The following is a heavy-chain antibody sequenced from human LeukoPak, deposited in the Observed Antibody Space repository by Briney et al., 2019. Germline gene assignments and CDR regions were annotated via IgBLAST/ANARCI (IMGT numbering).Heavy chain of an antibody. Sequence: SVKVSCKASGGTFNFYTISWVRQAPEQGLEWMGRIIPIFGTANYARNFQGRVTITTDESTNTAYMELSSLRSEDTAVYYCAASSSWSAEYFQHWGQGTLVTVSS. CDR3: AASSSWSAEYFQH. V-gene: IGHV1-69*05. J-gene: IGHJ1*01. D-gene: IGHD6-13*01. CDR2: IIPIFGTA. CDR1: GGTFNFYT.